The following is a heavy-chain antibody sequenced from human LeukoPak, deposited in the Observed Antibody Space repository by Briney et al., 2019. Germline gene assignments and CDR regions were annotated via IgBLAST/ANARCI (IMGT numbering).Heavy chain of an antibody. J-gene: IGHJ6*02. CDR2: IIPIFGTA. CDR3: ARETTVTYYYYYGMDV. Sequence: SVKVSCKASGGTFSSYAISWARQAPGQGLEWMGGIIPIFGTANYAQKFQGRVTITADESTSTAYMELSSLRSEDTAVYYCARETTVTYYYYYGMDVWGQGTTVTVSS. CDR1: GGTFSSYA. V-gene: IGHV1-69*13. D-gene: IGHD4-17*01.